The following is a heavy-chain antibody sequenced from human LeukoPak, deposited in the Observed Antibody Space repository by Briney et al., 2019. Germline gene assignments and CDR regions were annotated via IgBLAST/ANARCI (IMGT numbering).Heavy chain of an antibody. CDR2: ISSSGSTI. CDR3: AKDGTAAITSYYGMDV. D-gene: IGHD2-2*02. V-gene: IGHV3-11*01. CDR1: GFTFSDYY. J-gene: IGHJ6*02. Sequence: GGSLRLSCAASGFTFSDYYMSWIRQAPGKGLEWVSYISSSGSTIYYADSVKGRFTISRDNAKNSLYLQMNSLRAEDTAVYYCAKDGTAAITSYYGMDVWGQGTTVTVSS.